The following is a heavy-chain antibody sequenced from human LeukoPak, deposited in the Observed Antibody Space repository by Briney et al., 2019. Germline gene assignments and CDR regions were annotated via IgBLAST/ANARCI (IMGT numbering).Heavy chain of an antibody. CDR2: MNPSRST. D-gene: IGHD3-22*01. J-gene: IGHJ6*03. Sequence: PSETLSLTCAVYGGSFSGYYWTWIRQTPEKGLEWIGEMNPSRSTNYNPSLKSRVTISVDTSKNQFSLELSSVTAADTAVYYCARGRQDVTMIVVVMTAVSYYLDVWGKGTTVTVS. V-gene: IGHV4-34*01. CDR1: GGSFSGYY. CDR3: ARGRQDVTMIVVVMTAVSYYLDV.